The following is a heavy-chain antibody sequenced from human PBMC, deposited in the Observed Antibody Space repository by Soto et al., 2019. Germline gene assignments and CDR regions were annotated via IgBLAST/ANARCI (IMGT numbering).Heavy chain of an antibody. Sequence: EGSLRLSCVASGFTFSDFGMHWVRQVPGKGLEWLAVISEDAETDFHADSVKGRFTVSRDNFKGTLYLQMNSLTKDDSAVYFCAKAPFRRPYYFYGMDVWGQGTTVTVSS. J-gene: IGHJ6*02. CDR1: GFTFSDFG. CDR3: AKAPFRRPYYFYGMDV. CDR2: ISEDAETD. V-gene: IGHV3-30*18. D-gene: IGHD3-10*01.